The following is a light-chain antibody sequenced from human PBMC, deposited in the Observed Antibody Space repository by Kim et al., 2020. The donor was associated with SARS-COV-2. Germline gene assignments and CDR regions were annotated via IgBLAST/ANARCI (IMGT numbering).Light chain of an antibody. CDR1: SSTMGNNY. V-gene: IGLV1-51*01. CDR2: DNN. Sequence: KVTISCSGSSSTMGNNYVSWYQQLPGTAPKLLIYDNNKRPSGIPDRFSGSKSGTSATLGITGLQTGDEADYYCGTWDSSLSAGRVFGGGTQLSVL. CDR3: GTWDSSLSAGRV. J-gene: IGLJ3*02.